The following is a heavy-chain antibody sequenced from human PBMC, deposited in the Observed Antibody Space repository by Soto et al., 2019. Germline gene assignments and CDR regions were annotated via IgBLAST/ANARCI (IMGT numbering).Heavy chain of an antibody. J-gene: IGHJ5*02. CDR3: ARESDDILTGYGWFDP. V-gene: IGHV4-34*01. D-gene: IGHD3-9*01. Sequence: PSETLSLTCAVYGGSFSGYYWSWIRQPPGKGLEWIGEINHSGSTNYNPSLKSRVTISVDTSKNQFSLKLSSVTAADTAVYYCARESDDILTGYGWFDPWGQGTLVTVS. CDR2: INHSGST. CDR1: GGSFSGYY.